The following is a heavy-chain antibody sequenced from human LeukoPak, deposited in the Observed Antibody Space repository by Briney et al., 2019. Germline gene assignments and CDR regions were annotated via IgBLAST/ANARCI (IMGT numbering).Heavy chain of an antibody. CDR3: TRDQEGSDY. V-gene: IGHV3-48*01. CDR2: ITRSSSAK. J-gene: IGHJ4*02. CDR1: GFTFSSYS. Sequence: GGSLRLSCVASGFTFSSYSMNWVRQAPGKGLEWVSYITRSSSAKFYADSVKGRFTISRDNAENLLYLQMNSLRAEDTAVYYCTRDQEGSDYWGQGTLVTVSS.